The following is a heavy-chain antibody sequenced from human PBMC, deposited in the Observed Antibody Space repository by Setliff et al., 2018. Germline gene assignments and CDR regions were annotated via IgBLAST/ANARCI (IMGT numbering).Heavy chain of an antibody. CDR3: ARRPGYRSAHSNESY. CDR1: GGTFSNYG. Sequence: ASVKVSCKASGGTFSNYGVNWVRQATGQGLEWIGWMNPNSGNTGYAQKFQGRVTMTRDTAISTAYMELGSLRSEDTAVYYCARRPGYRSAHSNESYWGQGTLVTVSS. J-gene: IGHJ4*02. D-gene: IGHD3-16*02. V-gene: IGHV1-8*02. CDR2: MNPNSGNT.